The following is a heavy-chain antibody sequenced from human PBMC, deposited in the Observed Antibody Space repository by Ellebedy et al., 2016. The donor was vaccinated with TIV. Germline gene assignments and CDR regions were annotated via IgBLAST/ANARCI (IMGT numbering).Heavy chain of an antibody. CDR2: INHAGSET. J-gene: IGHJ4*02. V-gene: IGHV3-7*03. Sequence: GESLKISCAASGFSLSSFWMSWVRQAPGKGLESVANINHAGSETYYVDSVKGRFTISRDNAKNSLYLQMDSLRAADTAVYFCARAPRGGTDYWGQGTLVTVSS. D-gene: IGHD3-10*01. CDR3: ARAPRGGTDY. CDR1: GFSLSSFW.